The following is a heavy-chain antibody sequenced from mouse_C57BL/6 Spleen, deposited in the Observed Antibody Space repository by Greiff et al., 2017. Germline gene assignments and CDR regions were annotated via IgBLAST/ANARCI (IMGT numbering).Heavy chain of an antibody. D-gene: IGHD2-1*01. V-gene: IGHV1-52*01. CDR2: IDPSDSET. CDR3: ARRGDGNYEGYAMDY. CDR1: GYTFTSYW. Sequence: QVQLQQPGAELVRPGSSVKLSCKASGYTFTSYWMHWVKQRPIQGLEWIGNIDPSDSETHYNQKFKDKATLTVDKSSSTAYMQLSSLTSEDSAVYYCARRGDGNYEGYAMDYWGQGTSVTVSS. J-gene: IGHJ4*01.